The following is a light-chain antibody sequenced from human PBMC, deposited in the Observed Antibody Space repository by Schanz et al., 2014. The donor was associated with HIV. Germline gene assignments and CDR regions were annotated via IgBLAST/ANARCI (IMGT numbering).Light chain of an antibody. J-gene: IGKJ1*01. V-gene: IGKV1-5*03. CDR1: QSISHW. CDR2: KAS. Sequence: DIQMAQSPSPLSASVGDRVTISCRASQSISHWLAWYQQKSGKAPRLLIYKASTLESGVPSRFSGSGSGTEFTPXXSSLQPDDFATYYCQQYYSFPWTFGHGTKVAIK. CDR3: QQYYSFPWT.